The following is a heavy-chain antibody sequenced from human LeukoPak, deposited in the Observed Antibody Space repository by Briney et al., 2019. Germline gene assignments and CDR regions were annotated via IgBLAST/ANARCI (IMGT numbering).Heavy chain of an antibody. J-gene: IGHJ4*02. CDR3: ARDGYSYGPRSGFDY. CDR1: GYTFTSYD. D-gene: IGHD5-18*01. Sequence: RASVTVSCKASGYTFTSYDINWVRQAPGQGLEWMGWMNPNSGNTGYAQKFQGRVTMTRNTSISTAYMELSSLRSEDTAVYYCARDGYSYGPRSGFDYWGQGTLVTVSS. CDR2: MNPNSGNT. V-gene: IGHV1-8*01.